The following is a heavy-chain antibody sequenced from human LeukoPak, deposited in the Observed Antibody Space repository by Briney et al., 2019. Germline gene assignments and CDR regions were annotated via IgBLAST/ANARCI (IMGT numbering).Heavy chain of an antibody. CDR3: ARFVVVTAIRVLGWFDP. V-gene: IGHV4-34*01. Sequence: SETLSLTCAVYGGSFSGYYWSWIRQPPGKGLEWIGEINHSGSTNYNPSLKSRVTISVDTSKNQFSLKLSSVTAADTAVYYCARFVVVTAIRVLGWFDPWGQGTLVTVSS. D-gene: IGHD2-21*02. J-gene: IGHJ5*02. CDR2: INHSGST. CDR1: GGSFSGYY.